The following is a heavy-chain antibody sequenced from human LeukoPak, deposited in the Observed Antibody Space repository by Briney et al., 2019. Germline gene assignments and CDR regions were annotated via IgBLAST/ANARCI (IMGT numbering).Heavy chain of an antibody. J-gene: IGHJ4*02. D-gene: IGHD6-13*01. CDR1: GFTFSSYS. CDR3: ARNFGPYSNILYSLDY. Sequence: GGSLRLSCAASGFTFSSYSMNWVRQAPGKGLEWVSYISSSSTIYYADSVKGRFTISRDNAKNSLYLQMNSLRAEDTAVYYCARNFGPYSNILYSLDYWGQGTLVTVSS. V-gene: IGHV3-48*04. CDR2: ISSSSTI.